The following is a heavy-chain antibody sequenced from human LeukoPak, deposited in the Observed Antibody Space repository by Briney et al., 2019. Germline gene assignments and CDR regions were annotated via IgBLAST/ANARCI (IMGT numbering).Heavy chain of an antibody. D-gene: IGHD3-3*01. CDR3: ARDGVTVSSSPSYWYFDL. CDR2: ISSSSRYI. CDR1: GFTVSSNE. Sequence: GGSLRLSCAASGFTVSSNEMSWVRQAPGKGLEWVSSISSSSRYIYSADSVKGRFTISRDNAKNSLFLHMNSLRADDTAVYYCARDGVTVSSSPSYWYFDLWGRGTLVTVSS. J-gene: IGHJ2*01. V-gene: IGHV3-21*01.